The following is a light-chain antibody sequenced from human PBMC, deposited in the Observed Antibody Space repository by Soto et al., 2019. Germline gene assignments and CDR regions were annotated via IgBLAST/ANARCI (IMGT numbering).Light chain of an antibody. V-gene: IGKV3-15*01. CDR1: QSVRSN. Sequence: EIVMTQSPATLSVSPGERATLSCRASQSVRSNLAWYQQKPGQAPRLLIYAASTRAAGVPARFSGSGSGTEFTLTINSLQSEDLAVYYCQQYNDWPPKYTFGQGTTLEIK. J-gene: IGKJ2*01. CDR3: QQYNDWPPKYT. CDR2: AAS.